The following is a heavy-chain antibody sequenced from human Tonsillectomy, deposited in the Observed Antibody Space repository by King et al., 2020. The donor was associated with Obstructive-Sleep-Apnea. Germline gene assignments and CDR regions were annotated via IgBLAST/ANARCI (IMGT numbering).Heavy chain of an antibody. V-gene: IGHV4-59*01. Sequence: QLQESGPGLVKPSETLSLTCTVSGGSISSYYWSLIRQPPGKGLEWIGYIYYSGSTNYNPSLKSRVTISVDTSKNQFSLKLGSVTAADTAVYYCARGNEHWYFDLWGRGTLVTVSS. D-gene: IGHD1-1*01. CDR1: GGSISSYY. CDR3: ARGNEHWYFDL. CDR2: IYYSGST. J-gene: IGHJ2*01.